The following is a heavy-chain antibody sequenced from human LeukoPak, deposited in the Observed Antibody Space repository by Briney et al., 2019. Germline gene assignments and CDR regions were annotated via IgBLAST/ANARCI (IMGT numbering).Heavy chain of an antibody. D-gene: IGHD1-26*01. J-gene: IGHJ4*02. CDR2: INHSGSN. V-gene: IGHV4-34*01. CDR3: ARGVVGATGAFDY. Sequence: PSETLSLTCAVYGGSFSGYYWSWIRQPPGKGLEWIGEINHSGSNNYNPSLKSRVTISVDTSKNQFSLKLSSVTAADTAVYYCARGVVGATGAFDYWGQGTLVTVSS. CDR1: GGSFSGYY.